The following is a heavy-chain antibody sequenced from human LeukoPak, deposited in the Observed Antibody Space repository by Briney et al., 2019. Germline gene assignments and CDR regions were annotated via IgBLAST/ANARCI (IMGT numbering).Heavy chain of an antibody. CDR2: ISGNGGST. D-gene: IGHD6-19*01. CDR3: AKHGYSSGWPQVPSQH. CDR1: RFTFSNYA. V-gene: IGHV3-23*01. J-gene: IGHJ4*02. Sequence: TGGSLRLSCAASRFTFSNYAMSWVRQAPGKGLEWVSVISGNGGSTSYADSVKGRFTISRDDSKDTLYLQMNGLRAGDTATYYCAKHGYSSGWPQVPSQHWGQGTLVTVSS.